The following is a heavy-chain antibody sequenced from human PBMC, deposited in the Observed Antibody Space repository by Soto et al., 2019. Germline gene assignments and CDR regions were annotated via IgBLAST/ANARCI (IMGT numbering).Heavy chain of an antibody. CDR2: ISYDGSNK. CDR1: GFTFSSYG. Sequence: PGGSLRLSCAASGFTFSSYGMHWVRQAPGKGLEWVAVISYDGSNKYYADSVKGRFTISRDNSKNTLYLQMNSLRAEDTAVYYCAKDLSGDYDYYMDVWGKGTTVTVSS. V-gene: IGHV3-30*18. J-gene: IGHJ6*03. CDR3: AKDLSGDYDYYMDV. D-gene: IGHD4-17*01.